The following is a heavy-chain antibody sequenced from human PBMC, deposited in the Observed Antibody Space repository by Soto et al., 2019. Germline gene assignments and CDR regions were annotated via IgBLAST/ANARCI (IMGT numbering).Heavy chain of an antibody. CDR3: VMVDNYVTPTPQDV. V-gene: IGHV1-18*01. D-gene: IGHD3-16*01. Sequence: QVQLVQSGDEVKKPGASVKVSCKASGYIFVNYGIAWVRQAPGQGLEWMGWISPYTGNTYSATKVQGRLTMTTDTSASTASMELGSLTSDDTAVYYCVMVDNYVTPTPQDVWGPGTTVTVSS. CDR2: ISPYTGNT. CDR1: GYIFVNYG. J-gene: IGHJ6*02.